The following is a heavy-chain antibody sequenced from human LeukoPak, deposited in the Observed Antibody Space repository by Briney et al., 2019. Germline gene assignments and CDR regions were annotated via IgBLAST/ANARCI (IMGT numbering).Heavy chain of an antibody. CDR1: GFTFSIYA. CDR3: AKGRTFTAMVDY. V-gene: IGHV3-23*01. D-gene: IGHD5-18*01. CDR2: INHDSGRT. J-gene: IGHJ4*02. Sequence: GGSLRLFCAASGFTFSIYAMSWVRQAPGKGLEWVSGINHDSGRTYYADSVKGRFTISRDNSKNTLYLQMNSLRAEDTAVYYCAKGRTFTAMVDYWGQGTLVTVSS.